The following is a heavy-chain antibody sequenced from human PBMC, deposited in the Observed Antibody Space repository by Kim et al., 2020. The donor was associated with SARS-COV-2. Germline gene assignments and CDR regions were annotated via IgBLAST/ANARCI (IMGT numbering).Heavy chain of an antibody. V-gene: IGHV3-48*02. D-gene: IGHD2-8*02. CDR1: GFTFSSYS. Sequence: GGSLRLSCAASGFTFSSYSMNWVRQAPGKGLEWVSYISSSSSTIYYADSVKGRFTISRDNAKNSLYLQMNSLRDEDTAVYYCARRYCTGGVCSILAYYYYYMDVWRKGTTVTVSS. CDR3: ARRYCTGGVCSILAYYYYYMDV. CDR2: ISSSSSTI. J-gene: IGHJ6*03.